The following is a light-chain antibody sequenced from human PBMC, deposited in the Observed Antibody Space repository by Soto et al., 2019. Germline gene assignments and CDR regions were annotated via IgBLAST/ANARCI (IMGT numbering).Light chain of an antibody. CDR1: QSLLHSNGYNY. J-gene: IGKJ2*01. V-gene: IGKV2-28*01. CDR3: MQALQPLYT. CDR2: LGS. Sequence: DIVMTQSPLSLPVTPGEPASISCRSSQSLLHSNGYNYLDWYLQKPGQSPQLLIYLGSNRASGVTDRFSGSGSGTEFTLEISRVEAEDVGVYYCMQALQPLYTFGQGTKLEIK.